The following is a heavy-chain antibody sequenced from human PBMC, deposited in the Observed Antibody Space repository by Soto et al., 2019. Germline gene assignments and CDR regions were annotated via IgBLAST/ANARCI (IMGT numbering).Heavy chain of an antibody. Sequence: SETLSLTCSVSGDSISSSNYYWDWIRQPPGKGLEWIATMYYSGSTIYNPSLESRVTISIDTSRNHFSLRLTSVAAADTAVYYCASRGTNIGPHYYGLDVWGQGTTVTVSS. J-gene: IGHJ6*02. V-gene: IGHV4-39*02. D-gene: IGHD2-8*01. CDR3: ASRGTNIGPHYYGLDV. CDR1: GDSISSSNYY. CDR2: MYYSGST.